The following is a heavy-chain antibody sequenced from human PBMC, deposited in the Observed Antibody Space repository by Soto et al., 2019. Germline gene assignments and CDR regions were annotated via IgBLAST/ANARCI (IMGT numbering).Heavy chain of an antibody. Sequence: GASVKVSCKASGYTFTGYYMHWVRQAPGQGLEWMGWINPNSGGTNYAQKFQGWVTMTRDTSISTAYMELSRLRSDDTAVYYCARATWYYDILAGYYTQFDYWGQGTLVTVSS. CDR3: ARATWYYDILAGYYTQFDY. V-gene: IGHV1-2*04. CDR1: GYTFTGYY. J-gene: IGHJ4*02. CDR2: INPNSGGT. D-gene: IGHD3-9*01.